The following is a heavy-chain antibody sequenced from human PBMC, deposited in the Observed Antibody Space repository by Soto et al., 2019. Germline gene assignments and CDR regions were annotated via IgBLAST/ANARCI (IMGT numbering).Heavy chain of an antibody. J-gene: IGHJ4*02. D-gene: IGHD2-15*01. CDR1: GYTLTELS. CDR2: FDPEDGET. CDR3: ARDLGGWPDY. V-gene: IGHV1-24*01. Sequence: ASVKVSCKVSGYTLTELSMHCVRQAPGKGLEWMGGFDPEDGETIYAQKFQGRVTITRDTSASTAYMELSSLRSEDTAVYYCARDLGGWPDYWGQGTLVTVSS.